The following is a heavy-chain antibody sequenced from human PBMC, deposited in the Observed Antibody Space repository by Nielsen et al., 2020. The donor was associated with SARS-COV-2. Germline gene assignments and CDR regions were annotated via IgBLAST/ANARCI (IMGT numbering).Heavy chain of an antibody. CDR3: ARGFGVVVPPWFYYYGMDV. Sequence: SETLSLTCSVSGDSISSYYWSWIRQPPGKGREWIGYIDYSGSTNYNPSLKSRVTISVDTSKNQFSLKLSSVTAADPAVYYCARGFGVVVPPWFYYYGMDVWGQGTTVTVSS. D-gene: IGHD3-3*01. CDR1: GDSISSYY. CDR2: IDYSGST. J-gene: IGHJ6*02. V-gene: IGHV4-59*01.